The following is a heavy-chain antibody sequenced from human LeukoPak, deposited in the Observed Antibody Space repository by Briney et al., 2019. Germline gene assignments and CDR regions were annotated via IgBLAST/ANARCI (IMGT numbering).Heavy chain of an antibody. J-gene: IGHJ3*02. CDR1: GFTFSSYS. CDR2: ISSRSNYI. CDR3: AREIIAAAVYDAFDI. V-gene: IGHV3-21*01. Sequence: GGSLRLSCAASGFTFSSYSMNWVRQAPGKGLEWVSSISSRSNYIYYADSVKGRFTISRDNAKNSLGLQMNSLRAEDTAVYYCAREIIAAAVYDAFDIWGQGTMVTVSS. D-gene: IGHD6-25*01.